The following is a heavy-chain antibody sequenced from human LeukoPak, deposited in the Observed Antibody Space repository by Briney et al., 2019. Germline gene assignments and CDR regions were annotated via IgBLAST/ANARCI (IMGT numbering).Heavy chain of an antibody. V-gene: IGHV3-11*06. D-gene: IGHD3-9*01. Sequence: GGSLRLSCSASGFRVSGYDLNWIRQAPGKGLEWIAYISISSSNIHYADSVRGRFTISRDNANNSLYLQLSSLRVEDTAVYYCAREYYGVIFSHYLDVWGKGTTVTVSS. CDR2: ISISSSNI. CDR1: GFRVSGYD. CDR3: AREYYGVIFSHYLDV. J-gene: IGHJ6*04.